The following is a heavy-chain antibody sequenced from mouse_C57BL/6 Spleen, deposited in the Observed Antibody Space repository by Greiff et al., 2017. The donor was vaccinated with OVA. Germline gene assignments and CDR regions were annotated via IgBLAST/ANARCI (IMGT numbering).Heavy chain of an antibody. Sequence: EVQGVESGGGLVKPGGSLKLSCAASGFTFSDYRMHWVRQAPEKGLEWVAYISSGSSTIYYADTVKGRFTISRDNAKNTLFLQMTSLRSEDTAMYYCARDGSSFYYFDYWGQGTTLTVSS. CDR2: ISSGSSTI. V-gene: IGHV5-17*01. J-gene: IGHJ2*01. D-gene: IGHD1-1*01. CDR3: ARDGSSFYYFDY. CDR1: GFTFSDYR.